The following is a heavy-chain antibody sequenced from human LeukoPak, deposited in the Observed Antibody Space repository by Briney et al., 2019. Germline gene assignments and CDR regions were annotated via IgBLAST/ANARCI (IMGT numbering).Heavy chain of an antibody. CDR2: IYYSGST. CDR1: GGSISSYY. V-gene: IGHV4-59*12. D-gene: IGHD3-22*01. J-gene: IGHJ4*02. Sequence: SETPSLTCTVSGGSISSYYWSWIRQPPGKGLEWIGYIYYSGSTNYNPSLKSRVTISVDTSKNQFSLTVSSVTAADTAVYYCTRDVPRSSGYPDNWGQGTLVTVSS. CDR3: TRDVPRSSGYPDN.